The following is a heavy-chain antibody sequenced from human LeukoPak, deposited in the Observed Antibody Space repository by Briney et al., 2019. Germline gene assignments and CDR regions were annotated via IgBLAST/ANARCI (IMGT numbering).Heavy chain of an antibody. CDR2: ISSSGYTI. CDR1: GFAFSDYY. J-gene: IGHJ4*02. CDR3: ARALSNYYDSSGYSY. V-gene: IGHV3-11*01. D-gene: IGHD3-22*01. Sequence: GGSLRLSCAASGFAFSDYYMSWIRQAPGKGLERVSYISSSGYTIYYADSVKGRFTISRDNAKNSLYLQMNSLRAEDTAVYYCARALSNYYDSSGYSYWGQGTLVTVSS.